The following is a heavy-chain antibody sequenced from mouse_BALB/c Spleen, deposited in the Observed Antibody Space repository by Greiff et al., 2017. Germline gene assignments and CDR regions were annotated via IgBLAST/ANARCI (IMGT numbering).Heavy chain of an antibody. Sequence: VKLVESGAELAKPGASVTMSCKASGYTFTSYWMHWVKQRPGQGLEWIGYINPSTGYTEYNQKFKDKATLTADKSSSTAYMQLSSLTSEDSAVYYCAREDDYSWFADGGQGTLVTVSA. J-gene: IGHJ3*01. CDR3: AREDDYSWFAD. CDR1: GYTFTSYW. V-gene: IGHV1-7*01. D-gene: IGHD2-4*01. CDR2: INPSTGYT.